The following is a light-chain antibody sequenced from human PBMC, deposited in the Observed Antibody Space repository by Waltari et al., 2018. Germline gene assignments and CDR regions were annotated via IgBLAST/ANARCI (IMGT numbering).Light chain of an antibody. CDR1: QSLLYTSNNKNY. CDR3: LQYLHTPRT. J-gene: IGKJ1*01. CDR2: WAS. V-gene: IGKV4-1*01. Sequence: DVVMPQSPDSLAVSLGERATINCKSSQSLLYTSNNKNYLAWYPQKPGQPPKILIYWASIRESGVPDRFSGSGSGTDFTLTISGLQAEDVASYFCLQYLHTPRTFGQGTKVEIK.